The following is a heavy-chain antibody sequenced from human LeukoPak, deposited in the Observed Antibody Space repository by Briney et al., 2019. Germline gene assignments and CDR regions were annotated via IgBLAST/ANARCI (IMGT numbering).Heavy chain of an antibody. D-gene: IGHD1-26*01. CDR3: ARGGSYYDYYYYYYGMDV. V-gene: IGHV4-34*01. CDR2: INHSGSA. CDR1: GGSFSGYY. Sequence: SETLSLTCAVSGGSFSGYYWTWIRQPPGKGLEWIGEINHSGSANYNPSLMSRVTISLDTSKNHFSLNLSSVTAADTAVYYCARGGSYYDYYYYYYGMDVWGQGTTVTVSS. J-gene: IGHJ6*02.